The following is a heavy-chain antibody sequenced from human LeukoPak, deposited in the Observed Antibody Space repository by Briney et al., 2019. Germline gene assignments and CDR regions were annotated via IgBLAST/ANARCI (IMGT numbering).Heavy chain of an antibody. J-gene: IGHJ4*02. D-gene: IGHD3-22*01. CDR3: ARREEFVFPVVVTPFDY. CDR1: GGSISSYY. Sequence: PSETLSLTCTVSGGSISSYYWSWIRQPPGKGLEWIGYIYYSGSTYYNPSLKSRVTISVDTSKNQFSLKLSSVTAADTAVYYCARREEFVFPVVVTPFDYWGQGTLVTVSS. CDR2: IYYSGST. V-gene: IGHV4-59*08.